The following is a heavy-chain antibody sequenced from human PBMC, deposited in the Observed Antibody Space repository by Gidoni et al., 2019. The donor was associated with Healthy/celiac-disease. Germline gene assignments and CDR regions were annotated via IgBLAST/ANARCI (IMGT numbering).Heavy chain of an antibody. CDR3: ARGIVVVQRLHNWFDP. CDR1: GYTFTSYY. D-gene: IGHD3-22*01. Sequence: QVQLVQSGAAVKKPGASAKVSCKASGYTFTSYYMHWVRQAPGQGLEWMGIINPSGGSTSYAQKFQGRVTMTRDTSTSTVYMELSSLRSEDTAVYYCARGIVVVQRLHNWFDPWGQGTLVTVSS. CDR2: INPSGGST. V-gene: IGHV1-46*01. J-gene: IGHJ5*02.